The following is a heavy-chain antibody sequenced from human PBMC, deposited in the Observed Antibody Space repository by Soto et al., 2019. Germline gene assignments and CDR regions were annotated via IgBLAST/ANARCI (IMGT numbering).Heavy chain of an antibody. V-gene: IGHV3-30-3*01. CDR2: ISYDGSNK. J-gene: IGHJ3*02. Sequence: QVQLVESGGGVVQPGRSLRLSCAASGFTFSSYAMHWVRQAPGKGLEWVAVISYDGSNKYYADSVKGRFTISRDNSKNTLYLQMNSLRAEDTAVYYCAEEGRGYAFDIWGQGTIVT. CDR3: AEEGRGYAFDI. CDR1: GFTFSSYA.